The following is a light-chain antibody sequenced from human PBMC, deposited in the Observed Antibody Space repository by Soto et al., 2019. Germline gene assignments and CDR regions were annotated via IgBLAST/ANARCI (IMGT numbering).Light chain of an antibody. CDR3: QQRNNWPPIT. CDR1: QSVSSY. V-gene: IGKV3-11*01. Sequence: EIVLTQSPATLSLSPGERATLSCRASQSVSSYLAWYQQKPGQAPRLLIYDASNRATGVPARFSGSGSGTDFTLTISSIEPEDFALYYCQQRNNWPPITFGQGTRLEIK. CDR2: DAS. J-gene: IGKJ5*01.